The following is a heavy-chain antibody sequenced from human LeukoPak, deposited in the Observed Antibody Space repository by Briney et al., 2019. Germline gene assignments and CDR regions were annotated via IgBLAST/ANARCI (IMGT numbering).Heavy chain of an antibody. CDR2: IIPIFGTA. Sequence: SVKVSCKASGGTFSSYAISWVRQAPGQGLEWMGGIIPIFGTANYAQKFQGRVTITTDESTSTAYMELSSLRSEDTAVYYCARDGGTTGTTIKGWFDPWGQGTLVTVSS. CDR3: ARDGGTTGTTIKGWFDP. D-gene: IGHD1-1*01. CDR1: GGTFSSYA. J-gene: IGHJ5*02. V-gene: IGHV1-69*05.